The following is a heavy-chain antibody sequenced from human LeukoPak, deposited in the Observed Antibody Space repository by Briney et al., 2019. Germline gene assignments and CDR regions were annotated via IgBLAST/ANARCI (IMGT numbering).Heavy chain of an antibody. V-gene: IGHV3-74*01. CDR3: ARGGIVVVTAIPA. CDR2: INSDGSST. Sequence: GGSLRLSCAAPGFTFSSYWMHWVRQAPGKGLVWVSRINSDGSSTSYADSVKGRFTISRDNAKNTLYLQMNSLRAEDTAVYYCARGGIVVVTAIPAWGQGTLVTVSS. CDR1: GFTFSSYW. J-gene: IGHJ5*02. D-gene: IGHD2-21*02.